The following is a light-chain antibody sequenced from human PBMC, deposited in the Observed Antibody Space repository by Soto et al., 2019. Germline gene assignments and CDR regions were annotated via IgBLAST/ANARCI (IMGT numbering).Light chain of an antibody. CDR1: LSVTGY. CDR2: GTS. CDR3: QQRAT. Sequence: EIVLTQSPASLALSPGERATLSCRASLSVTGYLAWYQQRPNQAPRLLIHGTSNSATGIPARFSGEGSGTDFTLTISSLEPEDSAVYYCQQRATFGQGTRLEIK. V-gene: IGKV3-11*01. J-gene: IGKJ5*01.